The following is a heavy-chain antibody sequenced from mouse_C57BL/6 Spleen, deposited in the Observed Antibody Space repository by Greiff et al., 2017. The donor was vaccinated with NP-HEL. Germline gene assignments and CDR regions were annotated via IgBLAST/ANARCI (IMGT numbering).Heavy chain of an antibody. V-gene: IGHV1-15*01. CDR3: TKDYGSSYDAY. Sequence: VKLQQSGAELVRPGASVTLSCKASGYTFTDYEMHWVKQTPVHGLEWIGAIDPETGGTAYNQKFKGKAILTADKSSSTAYMELRSLTSEDSAVYYCTKDYGSSYDAYWGQGTLVTVSA. D-gene: IGHD1-1*01. CDR2: IDPETGGT. J-gene: IGHJ3*01. CDR1: GYTFTDYE.